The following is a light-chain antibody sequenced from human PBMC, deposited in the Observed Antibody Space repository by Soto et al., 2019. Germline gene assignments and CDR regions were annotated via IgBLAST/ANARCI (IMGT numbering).Light chain of an antibody. CDR3: QSYDRSLSSPI. CDR1: SSNIGAGFD. Sequence: QSVLTQPPSVSGAPGQRVTISCTGSSSNIGAGFDVHWYQQLPGTAPKLLIYGNGNRPSGVPGRFSGSKSGTSASLAVTGLQAEDEADYYCQSYDRSLSSPIFGGGTKLTVL. CDR2: GNG. J-gene: IGLJ2*01. V-gene: IGLV1-40*01.